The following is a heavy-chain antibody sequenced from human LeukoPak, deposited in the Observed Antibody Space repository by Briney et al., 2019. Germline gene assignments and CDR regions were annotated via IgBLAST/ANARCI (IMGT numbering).Heavy chain of an antibody. Sequence: PGGSLRLSCAASGFTVSSNYMSWVRQAPGKGLEWVSVIYSGGGAYYADSVKGRFTISRDNSKNTLYLQMNSLRAEDTAVYYCAIAAAGANYYFDYWGQGTLVTVSS. CDR2: IYSGGGA. CDR1: GFTVSSNY. J-gene: IGHJ4*02. CDR3: AIAAAGANYYFDY. V-gene: IGHV3-66*01. D-gene: IGHD6-13*01.